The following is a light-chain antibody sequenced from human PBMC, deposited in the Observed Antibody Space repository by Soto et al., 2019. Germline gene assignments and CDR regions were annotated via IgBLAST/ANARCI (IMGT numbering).Light chain of an antibody. CDR1: QTISYY. J-gene: IGKJ1*01. CDR2: SAS. V-gene: IGKV1-39*01. CDR3: QQTYRLPWT. Sequence: DIQMTQSPSSLSASVGDRVTIACLASQTISYYVNWYQQKPGKDPMLLIYSASSLQSGVPSRFSGSGSGTDLTLTINSLQPEDFATYICQQTYRLPWTFGQGTKVDI.